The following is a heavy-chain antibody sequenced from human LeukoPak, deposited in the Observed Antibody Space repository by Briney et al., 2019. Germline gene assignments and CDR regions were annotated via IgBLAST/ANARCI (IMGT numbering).Heavy chain of an antibody. D-gene: IGHD2-2*03. CDR1: GFTFSSYA. CDR3: AMDSVVVPAA. V-gene: IGHV3-30-3*01. Sequence: SGGSLRLSCAASGFTFSSYAMHWVRQAPGKGLEWVAVISYDGSNKYYADSVKGRFTISRDNSKNTLYLRMNSLRAEDTAVYYCAMDSVVVPAAWGQGTLVTVSS. J-gene: IGHJ5*02. CDR2: ISYDGSNK.